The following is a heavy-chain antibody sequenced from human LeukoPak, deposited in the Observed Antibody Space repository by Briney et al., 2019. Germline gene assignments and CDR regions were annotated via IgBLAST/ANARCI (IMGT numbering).Heavy chain of an antibody. Sequence: GGSLRLSCAASGFTFSSYASHWVRQAPGKGLEWVALISYDGSNKYYADSVKGRFTISRDNSKNTLYLQMNSLRAEDTAVYYCARDRVVGATAKFDYWGQGTRVTVSS. V-gene: IGHV3-30*04. J-gene: IGHJ4*02. CDR1: GFTFSSYA. CDR3: ARDRVVGATAKFDY. D-gene: IGHD1-26*01. CDR2: ISYDGSNK.